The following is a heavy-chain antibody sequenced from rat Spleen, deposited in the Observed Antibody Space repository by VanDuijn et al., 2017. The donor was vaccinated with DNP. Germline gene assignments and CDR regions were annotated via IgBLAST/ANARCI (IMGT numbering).Heavy chain of an antibody. D-gene: IGHD5-1*01. CDR2: ITSSGGST. Sequence: EVQLVESGGDLVQPGRSLKLSCVASGFTFNKYWMTWIRQVPGKGLEWVAAITSSGGSTYYPDSVKGRFTISRDNAKSSLYLQMDSLRCEDTGTYYWASTRTGRFGCWGQGVMVTVSS. J-gene: IGHJ2*01. CDR1: GFTFNKYW. CDR3: ASTRTGRFGC. V-gene: IGHV5-31*01.